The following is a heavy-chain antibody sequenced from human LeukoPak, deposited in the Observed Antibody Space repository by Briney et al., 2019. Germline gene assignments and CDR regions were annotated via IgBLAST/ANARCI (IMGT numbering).Heavy chain of an antibody. J-gene: IGHJ6*02. CDR1: GYTFNNYD. Sequence: ASVKVSCKASGYTFNNYDINWVRQAPGQGLEWMGWMNPNSGNTGYAQKFQGRFTLTRETFISTAYMELSSLRSDDTAVYYCVRAMDPLDTSNYQYAMDVWGQGTMVTVSS. D-gene: IGHD5-24*01. V-gene: IGHV1-8*01. CDR2: MNPNSGNT. CDR3: VRAMDPLDTSNYQYAMDV.